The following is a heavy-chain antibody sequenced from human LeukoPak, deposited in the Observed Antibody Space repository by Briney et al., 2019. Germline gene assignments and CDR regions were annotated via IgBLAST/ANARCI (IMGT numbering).Heavy chain of an antibody. Sequence: GGSLRLSCAASGFTFSSYSMNWVRQAPGKGLEWVSYISSSSTIYYADSVKGRFTISRDNAKNSLYLQMNSLRAEDTAVYYCARTLRGSSYWGQGTLVTVSS. J-gene: IGHJ4*02. CDR1: GFTFSSYS. V-gene: IGHV3-48*01. CDR2: ISSSSTI. D-gene: IGHD3-16*01. CDR3: ARTLRGSSY.